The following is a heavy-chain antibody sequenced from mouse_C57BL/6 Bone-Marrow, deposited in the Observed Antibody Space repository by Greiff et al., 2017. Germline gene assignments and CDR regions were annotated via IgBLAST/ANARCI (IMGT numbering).Heavy chain of an antibody. V-gene: IGHV5-6*01. CDR1: GFTFSSYG. CDR3: AIYGSMWCAY. CDR2: ISSGGSYT. Sequence: EVQGVESGGDLVKPGGSLKLSCAASGFTFSSYGMSWVRQTPDKRLEWVATISSGGSYTYYPDSVKGRFTISRDNAKNTLYLQMSSLKSEDTAMYYCAIYGSMWCAYWGQGTLVTVSA. J-gene: IGHJ3*01. D-gene: IGHD1-1*01.